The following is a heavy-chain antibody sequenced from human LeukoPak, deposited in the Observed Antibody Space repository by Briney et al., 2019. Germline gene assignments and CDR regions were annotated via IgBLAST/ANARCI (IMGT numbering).Heavy chain of an antibody. J-gene: IGHJ4*02. CDR3: ARINGGI. D-gene: IGHD2-8*01. CDR1: GGSITSNPYY. V-gene: IGHV4-39*07. Sequence: PSETLSLTCTVTGGSITSNPYYWAWIPKPPGKGLEWIGSISFDGNSYYDPSLKSRVTVSRDTSKNQFSLKVNSVTAADTAVYYCARINGGIWGQGTLVTVSS. CDR2: ISFDGNS.